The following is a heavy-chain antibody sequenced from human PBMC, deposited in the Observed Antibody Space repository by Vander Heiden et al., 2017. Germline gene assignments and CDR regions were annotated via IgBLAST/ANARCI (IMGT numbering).Heavy chain of an antibody. CDR1: AGSFSDYD. Sequence: QVQLQQWGAGLLKSSETLSLTCDVSAGSFSDYDWTWIRQPPGSGLEWIGEINNSGDSKYNPSLRRRVTISLDTSKNQFFLRLSSVTAADTALYYCERAWDNFNSGAFDVWGQGTTVTVSS. D-gene: IGHD1-26*01. J-gene: IGHJ3*01. V-gene: IGHV4-34*01. CDR2: INNSGDS. CDR3: ERAWDNFNSGAFDV.